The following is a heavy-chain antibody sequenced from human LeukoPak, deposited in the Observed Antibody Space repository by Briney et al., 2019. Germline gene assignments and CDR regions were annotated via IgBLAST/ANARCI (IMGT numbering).Heavy chain of an antibody. CDR2: ISSSGSTI. V-gene: IGHV3-48*03. CDR3: ARGTTIFYGMDV. Sequence: GGSLRLSCAASGFTFSSYEMNWVRQAPGKGLGWVSYISSSGSTIYYADSVKGRFTISRDNAKNSLYLQMNSLRAEDTAVYYCARGTTIFYGMDVWGQGTTVTVSS. D-gene: IGHD3-3*01. J-gene: IGHJ6*02. CDR1: GFTFSSYE.